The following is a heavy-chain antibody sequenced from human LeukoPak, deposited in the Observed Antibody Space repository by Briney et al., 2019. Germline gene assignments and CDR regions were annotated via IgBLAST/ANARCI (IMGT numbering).Heavy chain of an antibody. V-gene: IGHV3-33*01. CDR2: IWYDGSNK. J-gene: IGHJ4*02. CDR1: GFTFSSYG. Sequence: GRSLRLSCAASGFTFSSYGMHWVRQAPGKGLEWVAVIWYDGSNKYYADSVKGRFTISRDNAKNSLYLQMNSLRAEDTAVYYCARGRVYGDYVFDYWGQGTLVTVSS. CDR3: ARGRVYGDYVFDY. D-gene: IGHD4-17*01.